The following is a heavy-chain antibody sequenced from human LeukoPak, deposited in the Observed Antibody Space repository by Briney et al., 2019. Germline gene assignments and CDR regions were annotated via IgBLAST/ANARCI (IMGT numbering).Heavy chain of an antibody. V-gene: IGHV3-66*01. D-gene: IGHD2-21*01. CDR2: IYAGGST. Sequence: PGGSLRLSCAASGFTVSSNYMSWVRQAPGKWLEWVSMIYAGGSTYYADSVKGRFTISRDNSKNTLYLQMSSLRAEGTAVYYCASGLYGMDVWGQGTTVTVSS. CDR1: GFTVSSNY. J-gene: IGHJ6*02. CDR3: ASGLYGMDV.